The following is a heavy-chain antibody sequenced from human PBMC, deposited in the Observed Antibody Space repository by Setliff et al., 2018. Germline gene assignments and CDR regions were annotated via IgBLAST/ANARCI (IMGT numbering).Heavy chain of an antibody. J-gene: IGHJ4*02. D-gene: IGHD2-2*01. CDR2: IYHDGNP. CDR3: TRGGERYHTAN. Sequence: SETLSLTCAVSGVSVNSLTWWSWVRQTPGKGLEWIGFIYHDGNPKFNPSVNYNPSLKSRVTMSIDKSKNQFSLNLRSVTAADTAVYYCTRGGERYHTANWGQGTQVTVSS. V-gene: IGHV4-28*03. CDR1: GVSVNSLTW.